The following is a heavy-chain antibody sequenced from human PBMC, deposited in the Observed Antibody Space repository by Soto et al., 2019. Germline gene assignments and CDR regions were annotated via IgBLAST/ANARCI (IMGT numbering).Heavy chain of an antibody. V-gene: IGHV3-30*03. J-gene: IGHJ6*02. CDR2: ISYDGNTK. CDR3: ARDRRQWLVLGHYGLDV. Sequence: GSLRLSCAASGFAFSTFAMDWVRQAPGKGLERVTIISYDGNTKYYADSVKGRFTISRDNSKNTLYLQMNSLRAEDTAVYYCARDRRQWLVLGHYGLDVWGQGTTVTVSS. CDR1: GFAFSTFA. D-gene: IGHD6-19*01.